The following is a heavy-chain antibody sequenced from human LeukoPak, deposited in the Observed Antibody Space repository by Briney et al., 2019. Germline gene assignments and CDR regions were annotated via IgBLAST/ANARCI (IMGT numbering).Heavy chain of an antibody. J-gene: IGHJ6*02. V-gene: IGHV1-46*01. D-gene: IGHD6-19*01. Sequence: ASVKVSCKASVYTFTSYYMHWVRQAPGQGLEWMGIINPSGGSTSYAQKFQGRVTMTRDTSTSTVYMELSSLRSEDTAVYYCARGRVAVAGIYYYYYYGMDVWGQGTTVTVSS. CDR3: ARGRVAVAGIYYYYYYGMDV. CDR2: INPSGGST. CDR1: VYTFTSYY.